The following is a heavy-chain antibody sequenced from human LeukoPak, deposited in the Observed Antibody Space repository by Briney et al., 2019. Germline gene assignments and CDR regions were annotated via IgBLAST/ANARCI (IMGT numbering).Heavy chain of an antibody. V-gene: IGHV4-59*08. D-gene: IGHD5-18*01. CDR1: GGSISSYY. CDR3: RGYSYGFFDY. Sequence: PSETLSLTCTVSGGSISSYYWSWIRQPPGKGLEWIGYIYYSGSTNYNPSLKSRVTISVDTSKNQFSLKLSSVTAADTAVYYCRGYSYGFFDYWGQGTLVTVSS. CDR2: IYYSGST. J-gene: IGHJ4*02.